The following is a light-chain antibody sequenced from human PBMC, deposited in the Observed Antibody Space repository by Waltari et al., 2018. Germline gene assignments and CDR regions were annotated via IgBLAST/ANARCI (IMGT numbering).Light chain of an antibody. CDR1: QSLLDSEGYNY. J-gene: IGKJ1*01. Sequence: DIVMTQSPPSLPVIPGEPASLTGTSSQSLLDSEGYNYVNWYLQKPGQSPQLLLYGGSIRASGVPDRFSGSGSGTHFTLKISRVEADDVGLYYCMQALRSPWTFGQGTRLDMK. V-gene: IGKV2-28*01. CDR3: MQALRSPWT. CDR2: GGS.